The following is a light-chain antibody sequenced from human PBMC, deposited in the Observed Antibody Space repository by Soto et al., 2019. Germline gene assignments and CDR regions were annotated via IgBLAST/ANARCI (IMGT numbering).Light chain of an antibody. Sequence: EIVLTQSPDTLSLSPGERATLSCRASQSVDNYLAWYQQRPGQAPRLLIYDASNRASGIPARFSGSGSGTDFTFTISSLEPEDFAVYYCQQRSTGPPLAFGGGTKVEIK. J-gene: IGKJ4*01. V-gene: IGKV3-11*01. CDR2: DAS. CDR1: QSVDNY. CDR3: QQRSTGPPLA.